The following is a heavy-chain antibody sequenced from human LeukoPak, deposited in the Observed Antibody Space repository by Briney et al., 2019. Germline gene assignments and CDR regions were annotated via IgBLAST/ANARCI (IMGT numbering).Heavy chain of an antibody. CDR3: ATERVGSYFAYYYYYYMDV. V-gene: IGHV4-4*02. Sequence: SETLSLTCAVSGGSISSSNWWIWLRQPPGKGLEWIGEIYHSGGGGTNYNPSLKSRATISIDNAKNQFSLKLSSVTAADTAVYYCATERVGSYFAYYYYYYMDVWGKGTTVTVSS. J-gene: IGHJ6*03. CDR1: GGSISSSNW. D-gene: IGHD1-26*01. CDR2: IYHSGGGGT.